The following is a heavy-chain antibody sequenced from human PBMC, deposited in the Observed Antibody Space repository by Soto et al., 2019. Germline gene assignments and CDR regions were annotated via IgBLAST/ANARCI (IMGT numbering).Heavy chain of an antibody. CDR2: SYYSGST. J-gene: IGHJ4*02. CDR3: VATTVTTISLDY. D-gene: IGHD4-17*01. V-gene: IGHV4-31*03. Sequence: QVQLRESGPGLVKPSQTLSLTCTVSGGSISNDNYYWTWIRQHPGKGLEWIGYSYYSGSTYYNPSLTGRFSISVDTSKNQFSLKLSSVTAADTAVYYCVATTVTTISLDYWGQGTLVTVSS. CDR1: GGSISNDNYY.